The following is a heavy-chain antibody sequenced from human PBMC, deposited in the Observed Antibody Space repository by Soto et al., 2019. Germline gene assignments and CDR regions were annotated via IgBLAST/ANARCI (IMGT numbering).Heavy chain of an antibody. V-gene: IGHV3-21*01. CDR1: GFTFTSHN. J-gene: IGHJ4*02. Sequence: PGGSLRLSCAASGFTFTSHNIYWFRQAPGKGLEWVSSISPYDHSMYYADSVKGRFTISRDNSKNTLYLQMNSLRAEDTAVYYCARVSPHYCSGGSCYFGPFDYWGQGTLVTVS. CDR3: ARVSPHYCSGGSCYFGPFDY. D-gene: IGHD2-15*01. CDR2: ISPYDHSM.